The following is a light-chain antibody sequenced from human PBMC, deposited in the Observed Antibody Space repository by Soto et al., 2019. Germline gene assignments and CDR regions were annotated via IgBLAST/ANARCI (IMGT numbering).Light chain of an antibody. V-gene: IGLV2-14*01. Sequence: QSVLTQPASVSGSPGQSITLSCTGTTSDVGGYHFVSWYQQHPGKAPKLIIYEVTNRPSGVSDRFSGSKSGNTASLTISGLQPEDEADYYCLSKTSPISYVFGNGTKVTVL. J-gene: IGLJ1*01. CDR3: LSKTSPISYV. CDR1: TSDVGGYHF. CDR2: EVT.